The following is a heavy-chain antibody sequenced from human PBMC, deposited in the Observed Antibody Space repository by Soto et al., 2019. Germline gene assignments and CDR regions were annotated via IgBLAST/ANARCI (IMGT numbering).Heavy chain of an antibody. CDR2: IYTSGST. D-gene: IGHD6-13*01. J-gene: IGHJ5*02. CDR1: GVSSSSGY. Sequence: SETLSLTSSVSGVSSSSGYWSWIRQPAGKGLEWIGRIYTSGSTNYNPSLKSRVTMSVDTSKNQFSLKLSSVTAADTAVYYCARAKIAAACTRGWSDPWGHGTLVTVSS. CDR3: ARAKIAAACTRGWSDP. V-gene: IGHV4-4*07.